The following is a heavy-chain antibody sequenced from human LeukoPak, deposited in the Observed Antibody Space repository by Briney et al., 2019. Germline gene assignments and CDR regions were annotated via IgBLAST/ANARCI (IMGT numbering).Heavy chain of an antibody. CDR1: GFRFSSYA. J-gene: IGHJ4*02. V-gene: IGHV3-23*01. CDR2: ISISGTT. Sequence: QPGGYLRLYSAAPGFRFSSYAMMSVHQAPRKGLEWVSTISISGTTYHADSVRGRFTTSRDNSKNTLYLQMNRLRPEDTAVYSCAKDSRNGGPRAFDSWGQGTLVIVSS. CDR3: AKDSRNGGPRAFDS. D-gene: IGHD3-16*01.